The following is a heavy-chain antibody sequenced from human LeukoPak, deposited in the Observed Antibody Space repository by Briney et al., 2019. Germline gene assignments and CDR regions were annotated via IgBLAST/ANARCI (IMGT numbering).Heavy chain of an antibody. CDR2: INAGNGNT. J-gene: IGHJ6*02. V-gene: IGHV1-3*01. Sequence: ASVKVSCKASGYTFTSYAMHWVRQAPGQRLEWMGWINAGNGNTKYSQKFQGRVTITRDTSASTAYMELSSLRSEDTAVYYCARDTGRTGTTGGMDVWGQGTTVTVSS. CDR1: GYTFTSYA. D-gene: IGHD1-7*01. CDR3: ARDTGRTGTTGGMDV.